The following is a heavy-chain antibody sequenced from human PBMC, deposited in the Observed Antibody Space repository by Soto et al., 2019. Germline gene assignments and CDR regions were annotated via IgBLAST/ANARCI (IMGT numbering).Heavy chain of an antibody. CDR2: VTSSTTFM. CDR3: ARSQRNGAMDV. J-gene: IGHJ6*02. CDR1: GFTFSTYS. D-gene: IGHD2-8*01. V-gene: IGHV3-21*01. Sequence: EVHLVESGGGLVKPGGSLRVSCATSGFTFSTYSMNWVRQAPGKGLEWVSSVTSSTTFMDYADSVKGRFTVSRDDAKSSLFMQMNSLRVDDSAGYYCARSQRNGAMDVWGHGTTVTVSS.